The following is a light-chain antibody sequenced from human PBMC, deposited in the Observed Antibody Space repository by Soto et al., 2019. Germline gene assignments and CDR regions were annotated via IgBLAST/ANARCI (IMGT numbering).Light chain of an antibody. CDR2: RAS. Sequence: EIVMTQSPATLAGSPGETVTLSCRASQSLSGNLAWYQQKPGQAPRLLIFRASTRATGVPARFGGRGSGTDFTLTISSLEPEDFAGYYCQQRSNWWTVGQGTKVDSK. CDR3: QQRSNWWT. CDR1: QSLSGN. V-gene: IGKV3-11*01. J-gene: IGKJ1*01.